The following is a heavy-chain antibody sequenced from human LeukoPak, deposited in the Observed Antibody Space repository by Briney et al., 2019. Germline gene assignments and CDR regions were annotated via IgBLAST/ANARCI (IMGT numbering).Heavy chain of an antibody. Sequence: QTGGSLRLSCAASGFTVSSIYMTWVRQAPGKGLEWVSVIYSGGGTSYADAVKGRFTISRDNSKNTLYLQMNSLRAEDTAVYYCAREGTYYYHSSGYNDAFDLWGQGTMVTVSS. CDR1: GFTVSSIY. CDR3: AREGTYYYHSSGYNDAFDL. J-gene: IGHJ3*01. V-gene: IGHV3-53*01. D-gene: IGHD3-22*01. CDR2: IYSGGGT.